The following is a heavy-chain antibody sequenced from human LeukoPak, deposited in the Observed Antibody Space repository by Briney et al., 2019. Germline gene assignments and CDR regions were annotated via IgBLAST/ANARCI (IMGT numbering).Heavy chain of an antibody. Sequence: GGSLRLSCAASGFTFSTSAMNWVRQAPGKGLEWVSAISSSGGLTFYADSVKGRFTISRDNSKNTLSLQMDSLRAEDTAVYYCAKALWFGELLSHRPSLIDCWGQGTLVTASS. J-gene: IGHJ4*02. V-gene: IGHV3-23*01. CDR1: GFTFSTSA. D-gene: IGHD3-10*01. CDR3: AKALWFGELLSHRPSLIDC. CDR2: ISSSGGLT.